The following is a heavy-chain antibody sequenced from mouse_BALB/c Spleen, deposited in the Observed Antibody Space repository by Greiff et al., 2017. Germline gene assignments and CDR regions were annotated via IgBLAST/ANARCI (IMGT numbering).Heavy chain of an antibody. CDR1: GYAFTNYL. V-gene: IGHV1-54*01. Sequence: QVHVKQSGAELVRPGTSVKVSCKASGYAFTNYLIEWVKQRPGQGLEWIGVINPGSGGTNYNEKFKGKATLTADKSSSTAYMQLSSLTSDDSAVYFCARGGSTMITRFAYWGQGTLVTVSA. D-gene: IGHD2-4*01. CDR2: INPGSGGT. J-gene: IGHJ3*01. CDR3: ARGGSTMITRFAY.